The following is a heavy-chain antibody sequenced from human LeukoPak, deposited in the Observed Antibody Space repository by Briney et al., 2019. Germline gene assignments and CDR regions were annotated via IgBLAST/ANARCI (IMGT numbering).Heavy chain of an antibody. V-gene: IGHV4-34*01. D-gene: IGHD3-9*01. J-gene: IGHJ4*02. CDR3: ARGLRYYDILTGYYTYYFDY. Sequence: SETLSLTCAVYGGSFSGYYWSWIRQPPGKGLECIGESNHSGSTNYNPSLKSRVTISVDTSKNQFSLKLSSVTAADTAVYYCARGLRYYDILTGYYTYYFDYWGQGTLVTVSS. CDR2: SNHSGST. CDR1: GGSFSGYY.